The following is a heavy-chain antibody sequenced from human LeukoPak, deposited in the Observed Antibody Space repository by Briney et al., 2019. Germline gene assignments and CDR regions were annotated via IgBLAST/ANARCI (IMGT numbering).Heavy chain of an antibody. Sequence: GASVKVSCKASGGTFSSYAISWVRQAPGQGLEWMGGIIPIFGTANYAQKFQGRVTITADESTSTAYMELSSLRSEDTAVYYCARTRVVPAAMVDYYYGMDVWGQGTTVTVSS. V-gene: IGHV1-69*13. D-gene: IGHD2-2*01. CDR3: ARTRVVPAAMVDYYYGMDV. CDR1: GGTFSSYA. CDR2: IIPIFGTA. J-gene: IGHJ6*02.